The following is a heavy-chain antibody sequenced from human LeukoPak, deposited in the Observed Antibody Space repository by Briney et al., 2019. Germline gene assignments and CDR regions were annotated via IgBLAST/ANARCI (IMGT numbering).Heavy chain of an antibody. CDR3: ARRGPCTNGVCCEWCDYYYYMDV. D-gene: IGHD2-8*01. CDR1: GGSISSYY. J-gene: IGHJ6*03. V-gene: IGHV4-59*08. Sequence: SETLSLTCTVSGGSISSYYWSWIRQPPGKGLEWIGYINYSGSTNYNPSLKSRVTISVDTSKNQFSLKLSSVTAADTAVYYCARRGPCTNGVCCEWCDYYYYMDVWGKGTTVTVSS. CDR2: INYSGST.